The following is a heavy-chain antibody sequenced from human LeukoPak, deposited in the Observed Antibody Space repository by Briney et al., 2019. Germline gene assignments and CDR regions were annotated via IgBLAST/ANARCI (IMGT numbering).Heavy chain of an antibody. CDR1: GGTFSSYA. Sequence: SVKVSCKASGGTFSSYAISWVRHAPGQGLEWMGGIIPIFGTANYAQKFQGRVTITADESTSTAYMELSSLRSEDTAVYYCASKCSSTSCYYFDYWGQGTLVTVSS. V-gene: IGHV1-69*13. D-gene: IGHD2-2*01. CDR2: IIPIFGTA. J-gene: IGHJ4*02. CDR3: ASKCSSTSCYYFDY.